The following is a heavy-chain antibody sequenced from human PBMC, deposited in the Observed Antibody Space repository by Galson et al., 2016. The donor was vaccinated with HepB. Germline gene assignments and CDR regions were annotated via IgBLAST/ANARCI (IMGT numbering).Heavy chain of an antibody. CDR2: INAYNGNT. CDR1: GFTFTAYG. CDR3: ARVLGGYDFYP. V-gene: IGHV1-18*01. Sequence: QSGAEVKKPGPSVKVSCKASGFTFTAYGISWVRQAPGQGLEWMGWINAYNGNTNYAQSFQGRVTMTTDTSTGTAYMELWNLRSDDTALYYCARVLGGYDFYPWGQGTLVTVSS. D-gene: IGHD5-12*01. J-gene: IGHJ5*02.